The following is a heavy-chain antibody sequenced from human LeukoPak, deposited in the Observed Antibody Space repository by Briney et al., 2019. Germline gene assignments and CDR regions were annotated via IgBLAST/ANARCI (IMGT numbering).Heavy chain of an antibody. CDR1: GVSFDDYY. CDR3: TRMTMGHDY. V-gene: IGHV4-34*01. CDR2: INHSGYT. J-gene: IGHJ4*02. Sequence: PSETLSLTCAVSGVSFDDYYWSWVRQTPGKGLEWLGEINHSGYTNDSPSLKSRVTLSIDTSRKQFSLNLRSVTVADAGIYYCTRMTMGHDYWGQGTLVTVSS. D-gene: IGHD4/OR15-4a*01.